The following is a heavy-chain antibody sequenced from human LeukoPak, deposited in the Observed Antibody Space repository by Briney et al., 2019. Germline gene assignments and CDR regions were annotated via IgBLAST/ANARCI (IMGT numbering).Heavy chain of an antibody. Sequence: PSETLSLTCTVSGGSISSSSYYWGWIRQPPGKGLEWIGSIYYRGSTYYNPSLKSRVTISVDTSKNQFSLKLSSVTAADTAVYYCARGYSSGGRSVWGQGTMVTVSS. CDR2: IYYRGST. J-gene: IGHJ3*01. D-gene: IGHD6-19*01. CDR3: ARGYSSGGRSV. CDR1: GGSISSSSYY. V-gene: IGHV4-39*01.